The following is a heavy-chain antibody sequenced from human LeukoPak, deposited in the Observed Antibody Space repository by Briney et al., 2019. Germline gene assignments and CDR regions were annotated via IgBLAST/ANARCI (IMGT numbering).Heavy chain of an antibody. CDR3: AKRSVVGTDWYFDL. J-gene: IGHJ2*01. CDR1: GFTFSSYD. D-gene: IGHD2-21*02. Sequence: GGSLRLSCAASGFTFSSYDMHWVRQAPGKGLEWAAVISYDGIDKYYADSVKGRFAISRDNSKNTLYLQMNSLRSEDTSVYYCAKRSVVGTDWYFDLWGRGTLVTVSS. V-gene: IGHV3-30*18. CDR2: ISYDGIDK.